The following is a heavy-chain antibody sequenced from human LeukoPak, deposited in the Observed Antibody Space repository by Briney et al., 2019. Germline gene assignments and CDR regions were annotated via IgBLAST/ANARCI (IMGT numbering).Heavy chain of an antibody. J-gene: IGHJ4*02. V-gene: IGHV1-18*01. D-gene: IGHD1-26*01. CDR1: GGTFSSYA. CDR3: ARDPSLIVGASISFFDY. CDR2: INTYNGNT. Sequence: ASVKVSCKASGGTFSSYAISWVRQARGQGLEWMGWINTYNGNTKYAQKFQGRVTMTTDTSTSTAYMDLRSLRSDDTAVYYCARDPSLIVGASISFFDYWGQGTLVTVSS.